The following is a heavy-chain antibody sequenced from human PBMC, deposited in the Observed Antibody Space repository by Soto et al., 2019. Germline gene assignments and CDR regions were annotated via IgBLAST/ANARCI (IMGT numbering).Heavy chain of an antibody. Sequence: SETLSLTCTVSGASISNGDYYWSWIRQHPGKGLEWIGYIYYSGSTYYNPSLKSRVTISVDTSKNQFSLKLSSVTAADTAVYYCARRYGVAFDIWGQGTMVTVSS. D-gene: IGHD3-10*01. CDR3: ARRYGVAFDI. CDR2: IYYSGST. J-gene: IGHJ3*02. V-gene: IGHV4-31*03. CDR1: GASISNGDYY.